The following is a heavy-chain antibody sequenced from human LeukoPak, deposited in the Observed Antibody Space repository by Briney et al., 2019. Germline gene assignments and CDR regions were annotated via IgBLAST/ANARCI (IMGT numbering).Heavy chain of an antibody. D-gene: IGHD3-22*01. V-gene: IGHV4-39*01. CDR3: AKHGEDSTGYYADFFDH. Sequence: SETLSLTCTVSGGSINTKAHYWACIRQTPGKGLEWIGSVFYNGNTYYDPSLKSRVAISVDTSKNQFSLRLSSVTAADTAVYYCAKHGEDSTGYYADFFDHCGQGTLITVSS. J-gene: IGHJ4*02. CDR2: VFYNGNT. CDR1: GGSINTKAHY.